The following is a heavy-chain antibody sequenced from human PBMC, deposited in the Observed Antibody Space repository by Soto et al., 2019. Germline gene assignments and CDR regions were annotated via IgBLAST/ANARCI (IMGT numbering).Heavy chain of an antibody. CDR1: GFNVTSKY. V-gene: IGHV3-53*01. J-gene: IGHJ6*02. D-gene: IGHD6-13*01. Sequence: GGSLRLSCAASGFNVTSKYMNWVRQAPGKGLEWVSIIYSGGTTYYADSVKGRFTISRDNSKNALFLQLNSLGADDTAVYFCAREGIAAAPGYYGMGVWGQGTTVTVSS. CDR2: IYSGGTT. CDR3: AREGIAAAPGYYGMGV.